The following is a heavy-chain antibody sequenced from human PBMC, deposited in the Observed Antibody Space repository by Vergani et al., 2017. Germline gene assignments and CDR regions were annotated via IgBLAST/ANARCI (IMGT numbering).Heavy chain of an antibody. D-gene: IGHD2-8*01. V-gene: IGHV3-21*06. CDR3: ARDCTSGGCPDNYGMDV. CDR1: GFTFSDFS. CDR2: IGSSGSYI. Sequence: VQLVESGGGLVKPGGSLRLSCAASGFTFSDFSMSWVRQAPGKGLEWVAFIGSSGSYINYADSVKGRVIISRDNTNNSLFLQLRSLRAEDAAVYYCARDCTSGGCPDNYGMDVWGQGATVTVSS. J-gene: IGHJ6*02.